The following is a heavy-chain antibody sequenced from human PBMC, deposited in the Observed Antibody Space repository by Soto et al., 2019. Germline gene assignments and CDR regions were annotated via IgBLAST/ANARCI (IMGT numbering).Heavy chain of an antibody. CDR1: GGSISSYY. CDR3: ARDHRGDFDWLSRYYYYMDV. V-gene: IGHV4-59*01. J-gene: IGHJ6*03. D-gene: IGHD3-9*01. CDR2: IYYSGST. Sequence: SETLSLTCTVSGGSISSYYWSWIRQPPGKGLKWIGYIYYSGSTNYNPSLKSRVTISVDTSKNQFSLKLSSVTAADTAVYYCARDHRGDFDWLSRYYYYMDVWGKGTTVTVSS.